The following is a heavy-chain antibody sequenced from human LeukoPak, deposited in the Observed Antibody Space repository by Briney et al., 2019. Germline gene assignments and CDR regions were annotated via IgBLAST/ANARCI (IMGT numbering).Heavy chain of an antibody. CDR2: ISSSSSYI. V-gene: IGHV3-21*01. CDR3: ARAVDLGPFDY. D-gene: IGHD7-27*01. CDR1: GFTFSSYS. Sequence: GGSLRLSCAASGFTFSSYSMTWVRQAPGKGLEWVSSISSSSSYIYYADSVKGRFTISRDNAKNSLYLQMNSLRAEDTTVYYCARAVDLGPFDYWGQGTLVTVSS. J-gene: IGHJ4*02.